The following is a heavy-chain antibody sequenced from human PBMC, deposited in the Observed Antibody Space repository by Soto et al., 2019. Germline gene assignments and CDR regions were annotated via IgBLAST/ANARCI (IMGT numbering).Heavy chain of an antibody. Sequence: GGSLRLSCAAPGFRFSSYAMSWVRQAPGQGPEWLSVISASGGSAYYADSVRGRFTISRDNSKNTLYLQMKSLGAEDTAVYYCASSSALWHGMDAWGQGTTVTVSS. CDR3: ASSSALWHGMDA. CDR1: GFRFSSYA. V-gene: IGHV3-23*01. CDR2: ISASGGSA. J-gene: IGHJ6*02. D-gene: IGHD6-6*01.